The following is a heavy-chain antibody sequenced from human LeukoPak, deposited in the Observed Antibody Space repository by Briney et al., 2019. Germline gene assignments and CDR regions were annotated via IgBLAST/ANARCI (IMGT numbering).Heavy chain of an antibody. CDR3: ARGVRGYSSGWSLYYFDY. V-gene: IGHV1-2*02. J-gene: IGHJ4*02. CDR1: GYTFTGYY. CDR2: INPNSGGT. Sequence: GASVKVSCKASGYTFTGYYMHWVRQAPGQGLEWMGWINPNSGGTNYAQKFQGRVTMTRDTSISTAYMELSRLRSDDTAVYCCARGVRGYSSGWSLYYFDYWGQGTLVTVSS. D-gene: IGHD6-19*01.